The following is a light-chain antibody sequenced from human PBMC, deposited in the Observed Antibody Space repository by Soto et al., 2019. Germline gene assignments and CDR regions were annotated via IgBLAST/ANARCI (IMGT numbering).Light chain of an antibody. CDR1: SSDVGGYNY. CDR3: SSYTRGXTVV. Sequence: QSSLTQPASVSGSPGQSITISCTGTSSDVGGYNYFSWYQHHPGKAPKLMIYEVSNRPSGVSNRFYGSKSGNTASLTISGLQIEYEADNYCSSYTRGXTVVFGRWTKVXV. V-gene: IGLV2-14*01. CDR2: EVS. J-gene: IGLJ1*01.